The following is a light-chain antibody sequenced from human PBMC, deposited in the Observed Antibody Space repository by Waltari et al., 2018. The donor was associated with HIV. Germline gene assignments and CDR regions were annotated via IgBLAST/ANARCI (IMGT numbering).Light chain of an antibody. CDR3: HQYNDWPRCT. CDR1: QNIGSY. Sequence: TQSPVTLSVSPGDRVTLSCRASQNIGSYLAWYQQKTGQPPSLLVYGASIRAPGIPARFTGSGSGTDFNLIIDGLQPDDCAVYYCHQYNDWPRCTFGQGTKVEIK. CDR2: GAS. V-gene: IGKV3D-15*01. J-gene: IGKJ2*02.